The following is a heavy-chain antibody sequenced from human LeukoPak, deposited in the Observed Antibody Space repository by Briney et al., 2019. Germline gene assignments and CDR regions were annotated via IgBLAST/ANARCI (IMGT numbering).Heavy chain of an antibody. V-gene: IGHV1-18*01. CDR1: GYTFTSYG. CDR2: ISAYNGNT. CDR3: ARGYCSSTSCYTRWGPLLDY. J-gene: IGHJ4*02. D-gene: IGHD2-2*02. Sequence: GASVKVSFKASGYTFTSYGISWVRQAPGQGLEWMGWISAYNGNTNYAQKLQGRVTMTTDTSTSTAYMELRSLRSDDTAVYYCARGYCSSTSCYTRWGPLLDYWGQGTLVTVSS.